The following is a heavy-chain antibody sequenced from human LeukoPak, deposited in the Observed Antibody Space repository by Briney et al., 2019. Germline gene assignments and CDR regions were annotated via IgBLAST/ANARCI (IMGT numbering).Heavy chain of an antibody. CDR3: ARRLPVAGTDDAFDI. Sequence: KSSETLSLTCTGSGGSISSYYWSWIRQPAGKGLEGIGRIYTSGSINYNPSLKSRVTMSVDTSKNQFSLKLSSVTAADTAVYYCARRLPVAGTDDAFDIWGQGTMVTVYS. J-gene: IGHJ3*02. V-gene: IGHV4-4*07. CDR2: IYTSGSI. D-gene: IGHD6-19*01. CDR1: GGSISSYY.